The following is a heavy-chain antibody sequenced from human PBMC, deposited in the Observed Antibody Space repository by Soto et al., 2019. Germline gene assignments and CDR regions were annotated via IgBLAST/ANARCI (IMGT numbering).Heavy chain of an antibody. Sequence: GESLKISCKGSGYSFTIYWISWVRQMPGKGLEWMGRIDPSDSYTNYSPSFPGHVTISADKSISTAYLQWSSLKASDTAMYYCARFIVGATVDYWGQGTLVTVSS. V-gene: IGHV5-10-1*01. D-gene: IGHD1-26*01. J-gene: IGHJ4*02. CDR1: GYSFTIYW. CDR3: ARFIVGATVDY. CDR2: IDPSDSYT.